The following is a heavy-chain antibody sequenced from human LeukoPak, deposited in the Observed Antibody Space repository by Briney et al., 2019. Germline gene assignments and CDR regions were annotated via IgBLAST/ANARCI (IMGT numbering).Heavy chain of an antibody. V-gene: IGHV3-15*01. CDR3: TTGQGSYYNPTPDY. J-gene: IGHJ4*02. CDR2: IKSKTDGGTT. Sequence: GGSLRLSCAASGFTFSNAWMSWVRQAPGKGVEWVGRIKSKTDGGTTDYAAPVKGRFTISRDDSKNTLYLQMNSLKTEDTAVYYCTTGQGSYYNPTPDYWGQGTLVTVSS. D-gene: IGHD3-10*01. CDR1: GFTFSNAW.